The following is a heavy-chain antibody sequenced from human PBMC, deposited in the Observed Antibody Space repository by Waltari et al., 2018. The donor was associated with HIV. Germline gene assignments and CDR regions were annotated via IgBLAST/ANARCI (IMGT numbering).Heavy chain of an antibody. Sequence: EVQLVESGGGLVQPGGSLRLSCAASGFTFTTSWLPWVRQAPGKGLVWVSRINPDGTDTRYADSVKGRFTISRDNAKNTVYLQVNSLRGEDTSVYYCARGKDCGGGTCDGYHYYGMDVWGQGTTVTVSS. CDR2: INPDGTDT. V-gene: IGHV3-74*01. D-gene: IGHD2-15*01. J-gene: IGHJ6*02. CDR3: ARGKDCGGGTCDGYHYYGMDV. CDR1: GFTFTTSW.